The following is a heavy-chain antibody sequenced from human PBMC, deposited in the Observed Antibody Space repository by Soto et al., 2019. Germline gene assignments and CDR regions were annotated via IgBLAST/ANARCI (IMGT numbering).Heavy chain of an antibody. CDR1: GYTFTSSG. V-gene: IGHV1-18*01. CDR2: ISAYNGNT. J-gene: IGHJ4*02. D-gene: IGHD3-10*01. Sequence: QVQLVQSGAEVKKPGASVKVSCKASGYTFTSSGISWVRQAPGQGLQWMGWISAYNGNTNYAQKLQGRVTMTTDTSTRTAYMELRSLRSADTAVYYCAIEYYYGSGPWYLGQGTLVTVSS. CDR3: AIEYYYGSGPWY.